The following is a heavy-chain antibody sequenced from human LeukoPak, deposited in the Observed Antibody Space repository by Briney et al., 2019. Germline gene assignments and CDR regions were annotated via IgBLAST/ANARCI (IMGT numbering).Heavy chain of an antibody. CDR3: VKEARYCNGSSCYAVLVY. CDR1: GSDFSSYT. D-gene: IGHD2-15*01. V-gene: IGHV3-23*01. Sequence: GASLRTSCADSGSDFSSYTMSCVRQAPGKGLEWVSAVSGSGGTTYYTDSVKGRFTISRDNSKNTLYLQMNSLRVEDTAVYYCVKEARYCNGSSCYAVLVYGVQGTLVTVS. J-gene: IGHJ4*02. CDR2: VSGSGGTT.